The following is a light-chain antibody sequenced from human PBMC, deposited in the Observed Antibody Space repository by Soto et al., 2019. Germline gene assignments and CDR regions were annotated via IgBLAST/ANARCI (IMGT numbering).Light chain of an antibody. J-gene: IGLJ2*01. V-gene: IGLV2-11*01. CDR2: DVI. CDR1: SNDVGGSNF. Sequence: QSALTQPRSVSESPGQSVTISCTGTSNDVGGSNFVSWYQHHPGTAPNIVIYDVIKRPSGVPDRFSGSKSGNTASLTISGLQAEDEADYYCCSYAGTYTHVLFGGGTQLTVL. CDR3: CSYAGTYTHVL.